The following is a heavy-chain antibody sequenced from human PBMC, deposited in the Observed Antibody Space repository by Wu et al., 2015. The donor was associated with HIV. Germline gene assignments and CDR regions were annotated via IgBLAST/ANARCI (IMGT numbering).Heavy chain of an antibody. CDR2: INPNSGGT. CDR3: ARGPAYCGGDCYHDY. CDR1: GYTFTGYY. J-gene: IGHJ4*02. D-gene: IGHD2-21*02. V-gene: IGHV1-2*02. Sequence: QVQLVQSGAEVKKPGASVKVSCKASGYTFTGYYMHWVRQAPGQGLEWMGWINPNSGGTNYAQKFQGRVTMTRDTSISTAYMELSRLRSDDTAVYYCARGPAYCGGDCYHDYWGQGTLVTVSS.